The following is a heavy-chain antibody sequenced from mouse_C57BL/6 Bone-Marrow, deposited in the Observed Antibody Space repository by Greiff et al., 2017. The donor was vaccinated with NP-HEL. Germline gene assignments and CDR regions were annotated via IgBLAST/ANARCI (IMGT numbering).Heavy chain of an antibody. D-gene: IGHD1-1*01. Sequence: EVQLVESGGDLVKPGGSLKLSCAASGFTFSSYGMSWVRQTPDKRLEWVATISSGGSYTYYPDSVKGRFTISRHNAKNTLYLQMSSLKSEDTAMYYCARQITTVVAPMDYWGQGTSVTVSS. J-gene: IGHJ4*01. CDR1: GFTFSSYG. V-gene: IGHV5-6*01. CDR2: ISSGGSYT. CDR3: ARQITTVVAPMDY.